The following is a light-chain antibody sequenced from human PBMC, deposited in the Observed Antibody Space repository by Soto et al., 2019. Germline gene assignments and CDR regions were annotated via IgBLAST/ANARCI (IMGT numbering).Light chain of an antibody. V-gene: IGLV3-21*01. CDR2: YDS. Sequence: SYELTQPPSVSVAPGKTARITCGGNNIGNKSVYWYQQKPGQAPVSIIYYDSDRPSGIPERISGSNSGNTATLTISRVEAGDEADYCCQVWERSGDHPVFGGGTTLTVL. CDR1: NIGNKS. J-gene: IGLJ2*01. CDR3: QVWERSGDHPV.